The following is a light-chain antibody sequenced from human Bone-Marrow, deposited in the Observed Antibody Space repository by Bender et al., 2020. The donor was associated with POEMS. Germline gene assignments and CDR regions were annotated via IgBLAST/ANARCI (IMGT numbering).Light chain of an antibody. Sequence: QSVLTQPPSASGTPGQRVIISCSGSSSNIVTNPVNWYQLLPGTAPKVLIYNTNQRPSGVPDRFSGSKSGTSASLAISALQSEDEGDYYCATWHGSLNGWVFGGGTKLAVL. CDR1: SSNIVTNP. J-gene: IGLJ3*02. V-gene: IGLV1-44*01. CDR3: ATWHGSLNGWV. CDR2: NTN.